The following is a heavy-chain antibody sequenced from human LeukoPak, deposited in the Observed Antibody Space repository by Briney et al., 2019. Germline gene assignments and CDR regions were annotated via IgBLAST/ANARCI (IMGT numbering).Heavy chain of an antibody. Sequence: PSETLSLTCTVSGGSISSSPYYWGWIRQPPGKGLEWIGSIYYSGTTHYNPSLESRVTISVDTSKNQFSLKLASVTAADTAIYYCAKGAGGFSYYNWFDPWGQGTLVTVSS. J-gene: IGHJ5*02. V-gene: IGHV4-39*07. CDR3: AKGAGGFSYYNWFDP. CDR2: IYYSGTT. CDR1: GGSISSSPYY. D-gene: IGHD5-18*01.